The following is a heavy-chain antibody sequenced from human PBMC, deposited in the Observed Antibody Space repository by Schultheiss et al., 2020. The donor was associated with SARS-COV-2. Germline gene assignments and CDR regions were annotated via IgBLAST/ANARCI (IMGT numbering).Heavy chain of an antibody. CDR1: GVSFSCYY. Sequence: SETLSLTCAVYGVSFSCYYWSWIRQPPGKGLEWIGEINHGGSTNYNPSLKSRVTISVDTSKNQFSLKLSSVTAADTAVYYCARHGNGYHWGQGTLVTVSS. CDR2: INHGGST. V-gene: IGHV4-34*01. J-gene: IGHJ5*02. D-gene: IGHD1-1*01. CDR3: ARHGNGYH.